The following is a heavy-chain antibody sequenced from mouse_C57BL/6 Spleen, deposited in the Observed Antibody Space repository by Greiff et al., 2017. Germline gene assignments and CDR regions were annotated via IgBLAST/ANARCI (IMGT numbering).Heavy chain of an antibody. J-gene: IGHJ4*01. CDR2: ISDGGSYT. CDR1: GFTFSSYA. D-gene: IGHD1-1*01. CDR3: ARARITTVVAGHYYAMDY. Sequence: EVNVVESGGGLVKPGGSLKLSCAASGFTFSSYAMSWVRQTPEKRLEWVATISDGGSYTYYPDNVKGRFTISRDNAKNNLYLQMSHLKSEDTAMYYCARARITTVVAGHYYAMDYWGQGTSVTVSS. V-gene: IGHV5-4*03.